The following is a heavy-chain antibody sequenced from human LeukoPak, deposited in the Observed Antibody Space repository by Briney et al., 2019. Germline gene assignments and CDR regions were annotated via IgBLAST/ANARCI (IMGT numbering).Heavy chain of an antibody. J-gene: IGHJ3*02. CDR3: AKELYYYDSSGYSWSAFDI. Sequence: PGGSLRLSCAASGFTVISNLMTWVRQSPGRGLEWLSSIYSGGATYYADSVKGRFTISRDHSNNSVSLQMTNLRVEDTAIYYCAKELYYYDSSGYSWSAFDIWGQGTMVTVSS. CDR1: GFTVISNL. D-gene: IGHD3-22*01. V-gene: IGHV3-53*01. CDR2: IYSGGAT.